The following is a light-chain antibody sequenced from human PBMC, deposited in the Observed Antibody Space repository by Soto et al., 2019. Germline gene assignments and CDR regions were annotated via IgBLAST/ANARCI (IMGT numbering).Light chain of an antibody. CDR3: SSFTSSGTYV. CDR1: SSDIGGHNY. V-gene: IGLV2-14*01. J-gene: IGLJ1*01. Sequence: QSALTQPASVSGSPGQSITISCTGTSSDIGGHNYVSWYQQHPGRAPKLLIYDVSNRPSGVSNRFSASKSGNTASLTISGLRAEDEADYYCSSFTSSGTYVFGAGTKVTVL. CDR2: DVS.